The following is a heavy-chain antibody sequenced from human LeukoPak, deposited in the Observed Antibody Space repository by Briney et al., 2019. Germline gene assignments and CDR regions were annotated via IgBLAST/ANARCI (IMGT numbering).Heavy chain of an antibody. V-gene: IGHV1-24*01. CDR2: FDPEDGET. CDR1: GYTLTELS. Sequence: ASVKVSCKVSGYTLTELSMHWVRQAPGKGLEWMGGFDPEDGETIYAQKFQGRVTMTEDTSTDTAYMELSSLRSEDTAVYYCATAIFRPYSYAWGYWGQGTLVTVSS. CDR3: ATAIFRPYSYAWGY. J-gene: IGHJ4*02. D-gene: IGHD5-18*01.